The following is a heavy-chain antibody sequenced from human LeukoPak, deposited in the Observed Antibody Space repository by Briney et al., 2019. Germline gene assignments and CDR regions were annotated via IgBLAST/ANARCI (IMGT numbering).Heavy chain of an antibody. D-gene: IGHD3-10*01. CDR3: ARLLGASGSYYADWFDP. V-gene: IGHV4-59*08. CDR2: IYYSGST. CDR1: GGSISSYY. J-gene: IGHJ5*02. Sequence: SETLSLTCTVSGGSISSYYWSWIRQPPGKGLEWIGYIYYSGSTNYNPSLKSRVTISVDTSKNQFSLRLSSVTAADTALYYCARLLGASGSYYADWFDPWGQGTLVTVSS.